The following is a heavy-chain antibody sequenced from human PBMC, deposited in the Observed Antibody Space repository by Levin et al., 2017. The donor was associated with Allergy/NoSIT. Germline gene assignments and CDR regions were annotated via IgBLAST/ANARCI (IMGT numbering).Heavy chain of an antibody. CDR2: ISYDGTNK. CDR1: GFTFSSYA. V-gene: IGHV3-30-3*01. Sequence: GGSLRLSCAASGFTFSSYAMHWVRQAPGKGLEWVAVISYDGTNKYYADSVKGRFTISRDNSKNTLYLQMNSLRAEDTAVYYCARAKGYYGSGSRPPIDYGGQGTRVTVSS. J-gene: IGHJ4*02. D-gene: IGHD3-10*01. CDR3: ARAKGYYGSGSRPPIDY.